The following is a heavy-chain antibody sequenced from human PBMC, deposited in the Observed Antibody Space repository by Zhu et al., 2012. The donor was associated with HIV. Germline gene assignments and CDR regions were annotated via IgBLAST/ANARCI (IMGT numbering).Heavy chain of an antibody. CDR2: INADGSGT. J-gene: IGHJ4*02. V-gene: IGHV3-74*01. D-gene: IGHD4-17*01. CDR3: ARDLYYGALD. Sequence: EVHLVESGGGLVQPGGSLRLSCAASRFTFSSYWMHWVRQAPGKGLVWVSRINADGSGTDYADSVKGRFTISRDNAKNTLYVQMDSLRVEDTGVYYCARDLYYGALDWGQGTLVTVSS. CDR1: RFTFSSYW.